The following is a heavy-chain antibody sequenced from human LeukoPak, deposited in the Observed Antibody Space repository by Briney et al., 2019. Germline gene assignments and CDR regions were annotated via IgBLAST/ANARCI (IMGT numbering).Heavy chain of an antibody. Sequence: WETLSLTCAVSGYSISSGYYWGWIRQPPGKGLEWIGSIYHSGSTYYNPSLKSRVTISVDTSKNQFSLKLSSVTAADTAVYYCARLNSWELLDDAFDIWGQGTMVTVSS. CDR1: GYSISSGYY. V-gene: IGHV4-38-2*01. D-gene: IGHD1-26*01. CDR2: IYHSGST. J-gene: IGHJ3*02. CDR3: ARLNSWELLDDAFDI.